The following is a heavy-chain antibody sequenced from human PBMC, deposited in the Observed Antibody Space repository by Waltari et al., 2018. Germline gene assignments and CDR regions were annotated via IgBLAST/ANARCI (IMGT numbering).Heavy chain of an antibody. CDR1: GGSFSGYY. V-gene: IGHV4-34*01. D-gene: IGHD6-13*01. CDR2: INHSGCT. Sequence: QVQLQQWGAGLLKPSETLSLTCAVYGGSFSGYYWSWIRQPPGKGLEWIGEINHSGCTNYNPSLKMRVTMSVDTSKNQFSLKRGSVTAADTAVYYCARGLLGPSYSSSWYGYWGQGTLVTVSS. J-gene: IGHJ4*02. CDR3: ARGLLGPSYSSSWYGY.